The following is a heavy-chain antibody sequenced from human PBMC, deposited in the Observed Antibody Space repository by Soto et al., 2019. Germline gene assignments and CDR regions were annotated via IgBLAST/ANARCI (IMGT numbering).Heavy chain of an antibody. CDR1: GGSVTNSSYY. D-gene: IGHD4-17*01. V-gene: IGHV4-39*01. CDR3: VSQRTTVLTQAYFEY. CDR2: VYYRGRS. J-gene: IGHJ4*02. Sequence: SETLSLTCTVSGGSVTNSSYYWGWIRQSPGKGLEWIGSVYYRGRSYSKSSVKSRVTISVDTSKNQFSLNFNSVTASDTALYYCVSQRTTVLTQAYFEYWGPGAMVTVS.